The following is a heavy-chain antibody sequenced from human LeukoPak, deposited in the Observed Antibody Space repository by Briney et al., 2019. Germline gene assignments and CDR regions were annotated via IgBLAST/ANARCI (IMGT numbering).Heavy chain of an antibody. CDR1: GFTFSSYA. Sequence: GGSLRLSCAASGFTFSSYAMHWVRQAPGKGLEWVAVISYDGSNKYYADSVKGRFTISRDNSKNTLYLQMNSLRAEDTAVYYCAKDSSSWYSHDYWGQGTLVTVSS. CDR3: AKDSSSWYSHDY. J-gene: IGHJ4*02. D-gene: IGHD6-13*01. V-gene: IGHV3-30*04. CDR2: ISYDGSNK.